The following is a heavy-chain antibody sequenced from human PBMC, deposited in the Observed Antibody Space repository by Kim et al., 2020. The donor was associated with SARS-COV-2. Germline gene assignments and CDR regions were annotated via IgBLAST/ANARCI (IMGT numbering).Heavy chain of an antibody. D-gene: IGHD6-6*01. J-gene: IGHJ4*02. CDR2: INPNSGGT. Sequence: ASVKVSCKASGYTFTGYYMHWVRQAPGQGLEWMGWINPNSGGTNYAQKFQGRVTMTRDTSISTAYMELSRLRSDDTAVYYCARDRLRIAARPSYFDYWGQGTLVTVSS. V-gene: IGHV1-2*02. CDR3: ARDRLRIAARPSYFDY. CDR1: GYTFTGYY.